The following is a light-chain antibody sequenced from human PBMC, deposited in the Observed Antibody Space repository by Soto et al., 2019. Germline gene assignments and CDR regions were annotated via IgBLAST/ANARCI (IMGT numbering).Light chain of an antibody. V-gene: IGLV1-40*01. J-gene: IGLJ1*01. CDR1: SSNIGAGYD. CDR2: GNN. Sequence: QSVLTQPPSLSGAPGQRVTISCTGSSSNIGAGYDVQWYQQLPGTAPKLLIYGNNNRPSGVPDRFSGSKSGTSASLAITGLQAEDEADYYCQSYDSSLSGYVFGTGTKLTVL. CDR3: QSYDSSLSGYV.